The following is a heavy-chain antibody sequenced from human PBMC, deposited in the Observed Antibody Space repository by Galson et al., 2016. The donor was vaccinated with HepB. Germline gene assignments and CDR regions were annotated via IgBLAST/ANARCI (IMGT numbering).Heavy chain of an antibody. CDR2: FYYGGST. V-gene: IGHV4-39*02. J-gene: IGHJ4*02. CDR3: AREGNYYTLDY. Sequence: TLSLTCTVSDDSISSSSYYWGWIRQPPGKGLEWIGSFYYGGSTFYNPSLKSRVTLSVDTSKKQFSLKLNSVTAADTAVYYCAREGNYYTLDYWGQGTLVTVSS. D-gene: IGHD1-26*01. CDR1: DDSISSSSYY.